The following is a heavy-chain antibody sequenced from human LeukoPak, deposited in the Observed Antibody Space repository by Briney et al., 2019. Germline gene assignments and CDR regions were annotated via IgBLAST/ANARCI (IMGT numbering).Heavy chain of an antibody. V-gene: IGHV3-23*01. CDR2: ISGSGGST. CDR1: GFTFSTYA. J-gene: IGHJ4*02. Sequence: GGSLRLSCAASGFTFSTYAMNWVRQAPGKGLEWVSGISGSGGSTYYADSVKGRFTISRDNSKNTLYLQMNSLRAEDTAVYYCAKLTPLRFLEWLFPYYFDYWGQGTLVTVSS. D-gene: IGHD3-3*01. CDR3: AKLTPLRFLEWLFPYYFDY.